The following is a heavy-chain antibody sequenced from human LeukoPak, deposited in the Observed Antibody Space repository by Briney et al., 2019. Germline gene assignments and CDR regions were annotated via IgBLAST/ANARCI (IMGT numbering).Heavy chain of an antibody. V-gene: IGHV3-30-3*01. D-gene: IGHD3-3*01. CDR1: GFIFSNHS. Sequence: PGASLRLSCSASGFIFSNHSMHWVRQAPGMGLEWVAVISYDGSNKYYVDSVKCRFTISRDNSKNTLYLKLNSLRVEDTAVYYCAHYRGVGRVERDCFDYWGQGTVVTVSS. CDR2: ISYDGSNK. J-gene: IGHJ4*02. CDR3: AHYRGVGRVERDCFDY.